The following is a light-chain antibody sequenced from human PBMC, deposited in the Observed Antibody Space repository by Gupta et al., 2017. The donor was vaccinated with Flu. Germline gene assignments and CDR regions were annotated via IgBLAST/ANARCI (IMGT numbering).Light chain of an antibody. Sequence: GTLSLSPGERGTLSCRASQSVSRSYLAWYQQKPGQAPRLLIYGSSSRATGIPDRFSGSGSGTDFTLTISRLEPEDFAVYYCQQYETSQETFGQGTTVEIK. J-gene: IGKJ1*01. CDR1: QSVSRSY. CDR3: QQYETSQET. V-gene: IGKV3-20*01. CDR2: GSS.